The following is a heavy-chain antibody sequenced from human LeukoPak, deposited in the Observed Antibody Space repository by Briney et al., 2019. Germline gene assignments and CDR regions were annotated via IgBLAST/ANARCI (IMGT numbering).Heavy chain of an antibody. CDR3: TRGPYCSGGSCYPNPDAFDI. V-gene: IGHV3-49*04. Sequence: GGSLRLSCTAFGFTFGEYAMSSVRQAPGKGLEWVSFIRSKAYGGTTEYAAPVKGRFTVSRDDSNSIAYLQMNSLKTEDTAVYYCTRGPYCSGGSCYPNPDAFDIWGQGTMVTVSS. CDR1: GFTFGEYA. J-gene: IGHJ3*02. CDR2: IRSKAYGGTT. D-gene: IGHD2-15*01.